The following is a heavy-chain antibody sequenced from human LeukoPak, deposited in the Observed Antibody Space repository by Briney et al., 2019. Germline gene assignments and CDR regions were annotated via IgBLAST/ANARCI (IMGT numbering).Heavy chain of an antibody. CDR1: GYTFNNYD. CDR3: ANVPYGSGSST. CDR2: INPSGGST. D-gene: IGHD3-10*01. Sequence: GASVKVSCKASGYTFNNYDINWVRQAPGQGLEWMGIINPSGGSTSYAQKFQGRVTMTRDTSTSTVYMELSSLRSEDTAVYYCANVPYGSGSSTWGQGTLVTVSS. J-gene: IGHJ5*02. V-gene: IGHV1-46*02.